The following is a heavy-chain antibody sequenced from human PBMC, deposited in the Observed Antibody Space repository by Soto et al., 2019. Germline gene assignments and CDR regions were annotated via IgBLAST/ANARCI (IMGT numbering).Heavy chain of an antibody. CDR2: ISWNSGSI. D-gene: IGHD6-19*01. V-gene: IGHV3-9*01. CDR1: GFTFDDYA. CDR3: AKDMYSSHHYGMDV. J-gene: IGHJ6*02. Sequence: EVQLVESGGGLVQPGRSLRLSCAASGFTFDDYAMHWVRQGPGKGLEWVSGISWNSGSIGYADSVKGRFTISRDNAKNSLYLQMNSLRAEDTALYYGAKDMYSSHHYGMDVWGQGTTVTVSS.